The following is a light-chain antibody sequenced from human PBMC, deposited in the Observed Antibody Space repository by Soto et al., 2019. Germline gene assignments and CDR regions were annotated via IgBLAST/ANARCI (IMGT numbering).Light chain of an antibody. CDR3: QTWGTGIHYV. J-gene: IGLJ1*01. Sequence: QPVLTQSPSASASLGASVKLTCTLSSGHSSYASAWHQQQPEKGPRYLMKLNSDGSHSKGDGIPDRFSGSSSGAERYLTISSLQSEDEAAYYCQTWGTGIHYVFGTGAKVTVL. V-gene: IGLV4-69*01. CDR2: LNSDGSH. CDR1: SGHSSYA.